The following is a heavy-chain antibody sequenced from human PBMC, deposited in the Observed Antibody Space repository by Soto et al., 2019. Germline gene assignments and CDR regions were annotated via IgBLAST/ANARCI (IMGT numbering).Heavy chain of an antibody. CDR3: SSAVVVVAATSEFFDY. J-gene: IGHJ4*02. CDR1: GGSVIGGSYY. D-gene: IGHD2-15*01. CDR2: IYYSGST. V-gene: IGHV4-61*01. Sequence: SETLSLTCTVAGGSVIGGSYYWSWIRQPPGKGLEWIGYIYYSGSTNYNPSLKSRVTISVDTSKNQFSLKLSSVTAADTAVYYCSSAVVVVAATSEFFDYWGQGTLVTVSS.